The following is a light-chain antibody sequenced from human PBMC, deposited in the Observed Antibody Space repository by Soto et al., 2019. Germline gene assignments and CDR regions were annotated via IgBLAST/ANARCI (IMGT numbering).Light chain of an antibody. CDR3: QQYNTWPPT. J-gene: IGKJ3*01. CDR1: QSVSSN. CDR2: GVY. V-gene: IGKV3D-15*01. Sequence: EIVMTQSPTILSVSPGERATLSCRASQSVSSNLAWYQQKPGQAPRLLIYGVYTRAPGIPARFSGSGSGTEFTLTISSLQSEDFAVYWCQQYNTWPPTFGPGTTVDIK.